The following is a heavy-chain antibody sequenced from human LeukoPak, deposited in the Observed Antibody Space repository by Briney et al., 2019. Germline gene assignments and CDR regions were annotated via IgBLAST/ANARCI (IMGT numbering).Heavy chain of an antibody. J-gene: IGHJ4*02. D-gene: IGHD4-17*01. Sequence: GGSLRLSCAASGFSLISYGMHWVRQAPGKGLEWVGVISDDGRSKDYADSVKGRFTISRDNSKDTLYLQMNSLRDEDTAVYYCAKRPSDHCDYVSYFDYSGQGTLVTVSS. CDR1: GFSLISYG. CDR3: AKRPSDHCDYVSYFDY. CDR2: ISDDGRSK. V-gene: IGHV3-30*18.